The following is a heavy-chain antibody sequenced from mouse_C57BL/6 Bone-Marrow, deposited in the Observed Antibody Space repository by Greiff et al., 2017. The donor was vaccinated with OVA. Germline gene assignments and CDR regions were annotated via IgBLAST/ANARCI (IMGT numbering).Heavy chain of an antibody. V-gene: IGHV1-52*01. Sequence: QVQLQQPGAELVRPGSSVKLSCKASGYTFTSYWMHWVKQRPIQGLEWIGNIDPSDSETHYNQKFKDKATLTVDKSSSTAYMQLSSLTSEDSAVYYGAKGDSSGYVPFAYWGQGTLVTVSA. D-gene: IGHD3-2*02. CDR2: IDPSDSET. CDR1: GYTFTSYW. CDR3: AKGDSSGYVPFAY. J-gene: IGHJ3*01.